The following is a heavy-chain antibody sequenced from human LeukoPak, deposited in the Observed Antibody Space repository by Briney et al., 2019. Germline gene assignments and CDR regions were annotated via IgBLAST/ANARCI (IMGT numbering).Heavy chain of an antibody. CDR2: INSDGSEG. CDR1: GFTFSGFW. V-gene: IGHV3-7*03. Sequence: GGSLRLSCAVSGFTFSGFWMSWSRQAPGKGLEWVASINSDGSEGYYADVVKGRFTISRDNAKNSLYLQINSLRAEDTAVYYCARQKIVTKSPIDYWGQGTLVTVSS. D-gene: IGHD4-11*01. J-gene: IGHJ4*02. CDR3: ARQKIVTKSPIDY.